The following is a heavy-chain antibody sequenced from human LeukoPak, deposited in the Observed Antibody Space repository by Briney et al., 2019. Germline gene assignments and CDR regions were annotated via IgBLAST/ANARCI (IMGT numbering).Heavy chain of an antibody. CDR2: ISWNSGSI. CDR3: AKGKERYYGSGSNY. Sequence: GGSLRLSCAASGFTFSSYSMNWVRQAPGKGLEWVSGISWNSGSIGYADSVKGRFTISGDNAKNSLYLQMNSLRAEDTALYYCAKGKERYYGSGSNYWGQGTLVTVSS. V-gene: IGHV3-9*01. D-gene: IGHD3-10*01. CDR1: GFTFSSYS. J-gene: IGHJ4*02.